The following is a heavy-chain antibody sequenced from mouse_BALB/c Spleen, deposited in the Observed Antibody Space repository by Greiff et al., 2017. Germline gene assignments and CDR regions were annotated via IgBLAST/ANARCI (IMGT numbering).Heavy chain of an antibody. CDR1: GFTFSSYT. J-gene: IGHJ2*01. Sequence: EVKLVESGGGLVKPGGSLKLSCAASGFTFSSYTMSWVRQTPEKRLAWVATISSGGGNTYYPDSVKGRFTISRDNAKNNLYLQMSSLRSEDTALYYCARYGNYPFDYWGQGTTLTVSS. V-gene: IGHV5-9*03. CDR2: ISSGGGNT. D-gene: IGHD2-1*01. CDR3: ARYGNYPFDY.